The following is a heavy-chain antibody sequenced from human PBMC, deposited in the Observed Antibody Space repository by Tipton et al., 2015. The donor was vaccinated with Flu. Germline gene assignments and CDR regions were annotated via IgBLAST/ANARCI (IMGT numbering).Heavy chain of an antibody. CDR3: ARDLGGGSGWYRYFDI. D-gene: IGHD6-19*01. CDR1: GGSISSGTYY. CDR2: ISTSGST. Sequence: TLSLTCSVSGGSISSGTYYWSWIRQPAGKGLEWIGRISTSGSTNYNPSLQSRVTISVDWSKNQFSLHLTSVTAADTAVYYCARDLGGGSGWYRYFDIWGQGTLVTVSS. J-gene: IGHJ4*02. V-gene: IGHV4-61*02.